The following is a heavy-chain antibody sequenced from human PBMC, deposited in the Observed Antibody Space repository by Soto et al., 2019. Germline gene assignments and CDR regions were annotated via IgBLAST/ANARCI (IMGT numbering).Heavy chain of an antibody. CDR3: TTDSSSWAYYYYYGMDV. CDR1: GFTFSNAW. Sequence: GGSLRLSCTVSGFTFSNAWMTWVRQAPGKGLEWVGRIKSKTDDGTTDYAAPVKGRFTISRDDSRNTLYLQMNSLKTEDTAVYYCTTDSSSWAYYYYYGMDVCGEGTTVTVSS. J-gene: IGHJ6*04. D-gene: IGHD2-2*01. V-gene: IGHV3-15*01. CDR2: IKSKTDDGTT.